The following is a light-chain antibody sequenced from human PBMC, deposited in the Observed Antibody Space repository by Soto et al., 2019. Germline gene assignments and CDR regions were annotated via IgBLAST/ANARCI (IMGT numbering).Light chain of an antibody. CDR3: QQRRNWPSS. V-gene: IGKV3-11*01. CDR1: QSVSSY. J-gene: IGKJ4*01. Sequence: EIVLTQSPATLSLSPGERATLSCRASQSVSSYLAWYQQKPGQAPRLLIYDASNRATGIPARFSGSGSGTDFTLTITSLEPEDFAVYYCQQRRNWPSSFGGGTKVEIK. CDR2: DAS.